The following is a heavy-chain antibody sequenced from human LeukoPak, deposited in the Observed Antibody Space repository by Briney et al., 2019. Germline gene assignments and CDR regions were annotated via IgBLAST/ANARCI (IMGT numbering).Heavy chain of an antibody. CDR1: EGTFNNYV. J-gene: IGHJ4*02. D-gene: IGHD3-9*01. V-gene: IGHV3-23*01. Sequence: GGSLRLSCAASEGTFNNYVVSWIRQAPGKGLEWVSAITGGDGDTSYADSVKGRFTISRDSSKNTLYLQMNNLRVEDTAVYYCAIREPTGNWGQGTLVTVSS. CDR2: ITGGDGDT. CDR3: AIREPTGN.